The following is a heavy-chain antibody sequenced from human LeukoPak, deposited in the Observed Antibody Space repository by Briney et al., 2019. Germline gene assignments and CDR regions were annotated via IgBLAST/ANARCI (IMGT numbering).Heavy chain of an antibody. CDR2: IYYSGST. CDR3: ARLMIAYFDY. J-gene: IGHJ4*02. CDR1: GGSISSGGYY. Sequence: SQTLSLTCTVSGGSISSGGYYWSWIRQHPGKGLEWIGYIYYSGSTYYNPSLKSRVTISVDTSKNQFSLKLSSVTAADTAVYYCARLMIAYFDYWGQGTLVTVSS. D-gene: IGHD2-21*01. V-gene: IGHV4-31*03.